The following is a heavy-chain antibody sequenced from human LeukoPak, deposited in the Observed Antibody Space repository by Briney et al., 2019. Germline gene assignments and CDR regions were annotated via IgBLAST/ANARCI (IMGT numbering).Heavy chain of an antibody. CDR2: IIPIFGTA. V-gene: IGHV1-69*06. CDR1: GGTFSSYA. D-gene: IGHD6-13*01. J-gene: IGHJ6*03. CDR3: AKGNQGIAAAGLLWYYYYMDV. Sequence: ASVKVSCKASGGTFSSYAISWVRQAPGQGLEWMGGIIPIFGTANYAQKFQGRVTITADKSTSTAYMELSSLRSEDTAVYYCAKGNQGIAAAGLLWYYYYMDVWGKGTTVTVSS.